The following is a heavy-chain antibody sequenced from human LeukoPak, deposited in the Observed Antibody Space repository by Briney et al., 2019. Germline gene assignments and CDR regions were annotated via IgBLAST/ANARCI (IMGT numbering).Heavy chain of an antibody. Sequence: SETLSLTCAVYGGSFSGYYWSWIRQPPGKGLEWIGEINHSGSTNYNPSLKSRVTISVDTSKNQFSLKLSSVTAADTAVYYCARDPSSGGYDAFDIWGQGTMVTVSS. CDR3: ARDPSSGGYDAFDI. J-gene: IGHJ3*02. CDR1: GGSFSGYY. D-gene: IGHD3-10*01. CDR2: INHSGST. V-gene: IGHV4-34*01.